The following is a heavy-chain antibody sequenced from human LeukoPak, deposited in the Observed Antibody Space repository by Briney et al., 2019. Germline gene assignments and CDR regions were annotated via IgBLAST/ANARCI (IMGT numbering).Heavy chain of an antibody. Sequence: SETLSLTCTVSGGSISSSSYYWGWIRQPPGKGLEWIGEINHSGSTNYNPSLKSRVTISVDTSKNQFSLTLSSVTAADTSVYYCARRVGYYYYYYMDVWDKGTTVTISS. D-gene: IGHD2-15*01. CDR2: INHSGST. CDR3: ARRVGYYYYYYMDV. J-gene: IGHJ6*03. CDR1: GGSISSSSYY. V-gene: IGHV4-39*07.